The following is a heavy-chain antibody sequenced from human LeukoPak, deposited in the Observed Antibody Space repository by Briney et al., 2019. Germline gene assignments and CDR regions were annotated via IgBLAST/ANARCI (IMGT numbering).Heavy chain of an antibody. J-gene: IGHJ4*02. V-gene: IGHV3-21*01. CDR3: SRSYYYDSSCHY. Sequence: AGGSLRLSCAASGFTFSSYSMNWVRQAPGKGLEWVSSISSSSSYIYYADSVKGRFTISRDNAKHSMYMQMNRLRAADTAVYYCSRSYYYDSSCHYWGQGTLVTVSS. CDR2: ISSSSSYI. CDR1: GFTFSSYS. D-gene: IGHD3-22*01.